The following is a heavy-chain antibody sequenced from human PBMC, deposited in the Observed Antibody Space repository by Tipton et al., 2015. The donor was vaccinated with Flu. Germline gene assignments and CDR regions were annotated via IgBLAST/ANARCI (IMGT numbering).Heavy chain of an antibody. Sequence: TLSLTCTVSGGSISSSSYYWGWIRQPPGKGLEWIGSIYYSGSTYYNPSLKSRVTISVDTSKNQFSLKLSSVTAADTAVYYCARHVAHYDFWSGYYYWGQGTLVTVSS. CDR1: GGSISSSSYY. CDR3: ARHVAHYDFWSGYYY. CDR2: IYYSGST. D-gene: IGHD3-3*01. V-gene: IGHV4-39*01. J-gene: IGHJ4*02.